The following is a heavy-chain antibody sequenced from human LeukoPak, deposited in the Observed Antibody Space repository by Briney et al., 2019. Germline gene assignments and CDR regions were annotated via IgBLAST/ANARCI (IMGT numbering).Heavy chain of an antibody. CDR1: GFTFSTYE. J-gene: IGHJ6*03. CDR2: ISPSGSTK. CDR3: AVGSVPAGPGHYYYMDV. Sequence: GGSLRLSCAASGFTFSTYEVSWVRQAPGKGLEWVSHISPSGSTKYYADSVKGRFTISRDNAKNSLYLQMNSLRAEDTAVYYCAVGSVPAGPGHYYYMDVWGKGTTVTVSS. D-gene: IGHD6-19*01. V-gene: IGHV3-48*03.